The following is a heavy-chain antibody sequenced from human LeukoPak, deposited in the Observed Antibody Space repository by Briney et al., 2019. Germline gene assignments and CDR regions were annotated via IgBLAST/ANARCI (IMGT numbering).Heavy chain of an antibody. J-gene: IGHJ4*02. V-gene: IGHV1-2*02. CDR3: ARGIRGIVGASPYFDY. Sequence: AASVKVSCKASGYSFTGYYMHWVRQAPGQGLEWMGWINPNSGDTKYAQKFQGRVTMTRDTAISTAYMELRSLRSDDTAVYYCARGIRGIVGASPYFDYWGQGTLVTVSS. D-gene: IGHD1-26*01. CDR2: INPNSGDT. CDR1: GYSFTGYY.